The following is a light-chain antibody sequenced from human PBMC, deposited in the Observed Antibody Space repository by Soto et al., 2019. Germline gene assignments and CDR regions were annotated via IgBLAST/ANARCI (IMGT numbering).Light chain of an antibody. CDR2: VAS. J-gene: IGKJ4*01. CDR1: QDIRNE. Sequence: DIQMTQSPSSVSASVGDRVTITCRASQDIRNELAWYQHKPGKAPKRLIYVASTLHSGVPARFSGSASGTEFTLTISSPQPEDFATYYCLQHNNYPPLTFGGGTKVEIK. V-gene: IGKV1-17*01. CDR3: LQHNNYPPLT.